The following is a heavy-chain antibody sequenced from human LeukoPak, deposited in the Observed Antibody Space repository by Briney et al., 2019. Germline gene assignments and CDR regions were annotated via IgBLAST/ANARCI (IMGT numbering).Heavy chain of an antibody. Sequence: SETLSLTCAVYGGSFSGYYWSWIRQAPGKGLEGIGEINNSGATNYNPPLKSRVTISVDTSKNQFSLQLSSVTAADTAVYYCARVGTAFDYWGQGTLVTVSS. CDR2: INNSGAT. CDR3: ARVGTAFDY. CDR1: GGSFSGYY. V-gene: IGHV4-34*01. J-gene: IGHJ4*02.